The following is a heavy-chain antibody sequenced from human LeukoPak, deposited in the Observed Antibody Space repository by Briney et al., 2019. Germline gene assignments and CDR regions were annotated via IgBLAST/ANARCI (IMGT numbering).Heavy chain of an antibody. J-gene: IGHJ6*03. Sequence: ASVKVSCKASGYTFTSYYMHWVRQAPGQGLEWMGWINTNTGNPTYAQGFTGRFVFSLDTSVSTAYLQISSLKAEDTAVYYCARAYDFWSGWSYYYYYYYMDVWGKGTTVTVSS. CDR1: GYTFTSYY. V-gene: IGHV7-4-1*02. D-gene: IGHD3-3*01. CDR2: INTNTGNP. CDR3: ARAYDFWSGWSYYYYYYYMDV.